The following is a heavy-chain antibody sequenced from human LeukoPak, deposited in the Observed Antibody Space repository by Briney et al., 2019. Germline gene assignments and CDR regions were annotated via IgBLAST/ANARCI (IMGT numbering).Heavy chain of an antibody. V-gene: IGHV4-39*07. CDR2: IYYSGST. CDR1: GDSMISTSSY. CDR3: ARDPGYYDSSGQIPPFDI. J-gene: IGHJ3*02. Sequence: SETLSLTCSVSGDSMISTSSYWAWIRQPPGKGLEWIGSIYYSGSTYYNPSLKSRVTISVDTSKNQFSLKLSSVTAADTAVYYCARDPGYYDSSGQIPPFDIWGQGTMVTVSS. D-gene: IGHD3-22*01.